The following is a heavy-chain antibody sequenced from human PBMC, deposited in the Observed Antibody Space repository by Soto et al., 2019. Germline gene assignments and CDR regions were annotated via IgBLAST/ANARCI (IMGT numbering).Heavy chain of an antibody. CDR2: IIPILGIA. V-gene: IGHV1-69*02. D-gene: IGHD3-10*01. CDR3: ATQSYGSGSYYNVGWFDP. Sequence: SVKVSCKASGGTFSSYTISWVRQAPGQGLEWMGRIIPILGIANYAQKFQGRVTITADKSTSTAYMELSSLRSEDTAVYYCATQSYGSGSYYNVGWFDPWGQGTLVTVSS. CDR1: GGTFSSYT. J-gene: IGHJ5*02.